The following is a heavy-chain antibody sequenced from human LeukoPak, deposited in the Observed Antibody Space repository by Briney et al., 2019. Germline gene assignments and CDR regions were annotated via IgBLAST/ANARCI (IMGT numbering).Heavy chain of an antibody. CDR2: IYYSGST. Sequence: PSETLSLTCTVSGGSISSGDYYWSWIRQPPGKGLEWIGYIYYSGSTYYNPSLKSRVTISVDTSKNQFSLKLSSVTAADTAVYYCALLRDYYYYGMDVWGQGTTVTVSS. CDR1: GGSISSGDYY. J-gene: IGHJ6*02. V-gene: IGHV4-30-4*01. CDR3: ALLRDYYYYGMDV.